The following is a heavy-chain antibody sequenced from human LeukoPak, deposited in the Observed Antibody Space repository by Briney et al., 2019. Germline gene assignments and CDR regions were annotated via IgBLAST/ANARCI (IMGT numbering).Heavy chain of an antibody. CDR2: INTNTGNP. Sequence: ASVTVSCKASGYTFTTYAMDWVRQAPGQGLEWMGWINTNTGNPTYAQGFTGRFVFSLDTSVNTAYLQISSLKAEDTAVYYCARPSSTQYFDYWGQGTLVTVSS. CDR3: ARPSSTQYFDY. V-gene: IGHV7-4-1*02. CDR1: GYTFTTYA. J-gene: IGHJ4*02. D-gene: IGHD2/OR15-2a*01.